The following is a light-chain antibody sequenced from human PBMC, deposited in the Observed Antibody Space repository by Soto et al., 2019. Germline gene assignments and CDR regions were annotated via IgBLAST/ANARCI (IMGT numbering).Light chain of an antibody. CDR2: GAS. Sequence: EIVLTQSPGTLSLSPGERATLSRRASQSVSSSYLAWYQQKPGQAPRLLIYGASSRATGIPDRFSGSGSGTDFTLTISRLEPEDFAVYYCQQDGSSRTFGQGTKVEIK. V-gene: IGKV3-20*01. CDR1: QSVSSSY. CDR3: QQDGSSRT. J-gene: IGKJ1*01.